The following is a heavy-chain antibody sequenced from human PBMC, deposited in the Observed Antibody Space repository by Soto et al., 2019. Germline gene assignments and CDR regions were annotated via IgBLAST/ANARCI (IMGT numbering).Heavy chain of an antibody. V-gene: IGHV1-46*01. CDR1: GYNFTSYY. J-gene: IGHJ6*02. CDR2: INPSGGST. Sequence: QVQLVQSGAEVKKPGASVKVSCKASGYNFTSYYMHWVRQAPGQGLEWMGIINPSGGSTSYAQKFQGRVTMTRDTSTSTVYMELSRLRSEDTAVYYCARDTIQPYGDYQYYYYYGMDVWGQGTTVTVSS. D-gene: IGHD4-17*01. CDR3: ARDTIQPYGDYQYYYYYGMDV.